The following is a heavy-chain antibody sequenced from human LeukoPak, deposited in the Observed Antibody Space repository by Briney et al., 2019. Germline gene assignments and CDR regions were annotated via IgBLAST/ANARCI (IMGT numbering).Heavy chain of an antibody. CDR1: GYTLTELS. Sequence: GASVKVSCKVSGYTLTELSMHWVRQAPGKGLEWMGGFDPEDGETIYAQKFQGRVTMTEDPSKDTAYMELSSLRSEDTAVYYCTTDSFLIAVAGTGFDYWGQGTLVTVSS. J-gene: IGHJ4*02. CDR2: FDPEDGET. CDR3: TTDSFLIAVAGTGFDY. D-gene: IGHD6-19*01. V-gene: IGHV1-24*01.